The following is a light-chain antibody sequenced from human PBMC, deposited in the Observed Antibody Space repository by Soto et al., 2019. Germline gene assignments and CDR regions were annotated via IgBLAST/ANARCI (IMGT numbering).Light chain of an antibody. CDR1: QYINTR. Sequence: EIVLTQSPATLSSFPGDRVTLSCRASQYINTRLAWYQHRPGQAPRLLIYQTYIRAAGIPARFSASGSGTDFTLTISDLQPEDFALYYCHQRKSCPLTFGQGTKVDI. CDR2: QTY. V-gene: IGKV3-11*01. J-gene: IGKJ1*01. CDR3: HQRKSCPLT.